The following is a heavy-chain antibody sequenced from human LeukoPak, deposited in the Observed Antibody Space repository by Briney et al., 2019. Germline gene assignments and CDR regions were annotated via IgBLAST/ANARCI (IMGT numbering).Heavy chain of an antibody. V-gene: IGHV1-18*01. J-gene: IGHJ4*02. D-gene: IGHD3-16*02. Sequence: ASVKVSCKASGYTFTSYGISWVRQARGQGLEWMGWISAYNGSTNYAQKLQGRVTMTTGTSTSTAYMELRSLRSDDTAVYYCARDNDYVWGSYRYFDYWGQGTLVTVSS. CDR1: GYTFTSYG. CDR2: ISAYNGST. CDR3: ARDNDYVWGSYRYFDY.